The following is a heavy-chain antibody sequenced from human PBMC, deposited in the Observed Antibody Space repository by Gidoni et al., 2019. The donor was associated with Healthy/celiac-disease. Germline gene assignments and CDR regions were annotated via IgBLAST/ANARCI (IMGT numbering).Heavy chain of an antibody. V-gene: IGHV3-23*01. Sequence: EVQLLESGGGLVQPGGSLRLSCAASGFTFSSSAMSWVRQAPGKGLEWVSAIGGSGGSTYYADSVKGRFTISRDNSKNTLYLQMNSLRAEDTAVYYCALDRQQLVRSAFDIWGQGTMVTVSS. CDR2: IGGSGGST. D-gene: IGHD6-13*01. CDR3: ALDRQQLVRSAFDI. CDR1: GFTFSSSA. J-gene: IGHJ3*02.